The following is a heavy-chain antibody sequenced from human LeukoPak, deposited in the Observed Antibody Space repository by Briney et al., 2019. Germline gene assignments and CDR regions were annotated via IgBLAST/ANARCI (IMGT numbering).Heavy chain of an antibody. CDR2: IKHNGDEL. CDR3: ARELRTFDP. V-gene: IGHV3-7*01. CDR1: GFTFSSYW. Sequence: GGSLRLSCAASGFTFSSYWMTWVRQAPGKGLEWVANIKHNGDELNYVDSVEDRFTISRDNAKNSLYLHMTSRRAEDTAVYYCARELRTFDPWGQGTLVTVSS. D-gene: IGHD3-16*01. J-gene: IGHJ5*02.